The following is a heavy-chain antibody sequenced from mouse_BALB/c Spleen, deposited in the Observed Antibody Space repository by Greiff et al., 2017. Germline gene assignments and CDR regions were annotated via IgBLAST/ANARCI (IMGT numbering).Heavy chain of an antibody. Sequence: QVQLKESGAELARPGASVKMSCKASGYTFTSYTMHWVKQRPGQGLEWIGYINPSSGYTNYNQKFKDKATLTADKSSSTAYMQLSSLTSEDSAVYYCARGNPMITTYWFADWGQGTLVTVSA. CDR3: ARGNPMITTYWFAD. D-gene: IGHD2-4*01. CDR1: GYTFTSYT. V-gene: IGHV1-4*01. J-gene: IGHJ3*01. CDR2: INPSSGYT.